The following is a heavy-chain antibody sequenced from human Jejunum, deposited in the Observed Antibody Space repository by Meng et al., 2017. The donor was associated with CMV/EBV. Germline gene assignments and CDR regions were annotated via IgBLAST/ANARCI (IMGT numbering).Heavy chain of an antibody. CDR2: ISPSGST. V-gene: IGHV4-61*02. CDR1: GDSISSGSYY. D-gene: IGHD4-11*01. Sequence: VSGDSISSGSYYWSWIRQPAGKGLECIGRISPSGSTNYNPSLRGPVTISVDTSKNQFSLTLSSVTASDTAVYYCAGIHDYRANWFDPWGPGTLVTVSS. J-gene: IGHJ5*02. CDR3: AGIHDYRANWFDP.